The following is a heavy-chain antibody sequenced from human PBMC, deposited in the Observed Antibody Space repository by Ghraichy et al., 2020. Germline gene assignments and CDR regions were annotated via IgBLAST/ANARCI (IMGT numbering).Heavy chain of an antibody. CDR2: IFYTGST. V-gene: IGHV4-39*01. Sequence: SETLSPTCTVSGGSITSSGYYWGWVRQTPSKGLEWIGSIFYTGSTYYNPSLESRVTIPVDTSKNQLSLTLSSVTAVDTAIYYCARHLHSHHYDVWGQGTVVTVSS. J-gene: IGHJ3*01. CDR3: ARHLHSHHYDV. CDR1: GGSITSSGYY.